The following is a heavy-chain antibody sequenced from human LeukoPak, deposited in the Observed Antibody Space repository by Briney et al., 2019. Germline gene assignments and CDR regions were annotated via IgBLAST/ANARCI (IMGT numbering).Heavy chain of an antibody. V-gene: IGHV4-59*02. CDR3: ATTRGYSTNYAFDI. Sequence: PSETLSLTCSVSGASVTSYYWNWLRQSPGKGLEWIGYMYHTGTSDYNPSLQSRITISLDTPNNKVSLTLSSVTAADTAVYYCATTRGYSTNYAFDIWGQGTRVTVPS. D-gene: IGHD5-18*01. J-gene: IGHJ3*02. CDR1: GASVTSYY. CDR2: MYHTGTS.